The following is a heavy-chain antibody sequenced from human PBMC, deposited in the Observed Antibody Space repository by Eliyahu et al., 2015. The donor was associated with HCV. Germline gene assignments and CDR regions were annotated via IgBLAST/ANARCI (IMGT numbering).Heavy chain of an antibody. J-gene: IGHJ3*02. CDR3: AKDLWGSYPPSASDI. V-gene: IGHV3-23*04. D-gene: IGHD3-16*02. CDR1: XFTFXSXA. CDR2: ISGGGDST. Sequence: EVQLVESGGGXLQPGGSLRLSCAASXFTFXSXAMXWVRQAPGXGXEWVSSISGGGDSTHYADSVRGRFTISRDNSKITLYLQMNSLRAGDTAVYFCAKDLWGSYPPSASDIWGQGTMVTVSS.